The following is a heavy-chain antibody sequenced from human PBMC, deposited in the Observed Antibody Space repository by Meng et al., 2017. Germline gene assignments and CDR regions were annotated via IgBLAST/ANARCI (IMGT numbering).Heavy chain of an antibody. CDR1: GGSISRSNW. J-gene: IGHJ4*02. V-gene: IGHV4-4*02. CDR2: IYHSGST. CDR3: ARMSVLLWFGELFLN. D-gene: IGHD3-10*01. Sequence: QGQLHESGPGLVKPSATLSLTCAVSGGSISRSNWWSWVRQPPGKGLEWIGEIYHSGSTNYNPSLKSRVTISVDKSKNQFSLKLSSVTAADTAVYYCARMSVLLWFGELFLNWGQGTLVTVSS.